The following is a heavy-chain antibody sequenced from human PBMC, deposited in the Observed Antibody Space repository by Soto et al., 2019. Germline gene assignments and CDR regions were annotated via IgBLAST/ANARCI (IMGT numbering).Heavy chain of an antibody. D-gene: IGHD2-15*01. CDR1: GFTFSAYH. CDR3: ARGYWGGGGCYLRRDACDV. V-gene: IGHV3-21*01. CDR2: INPTSSHI. Sequence: EVQLVESGGGLVMPGGSLRLSCAASGFTFSAYHMNWVRQAPGKGLEWVSSINPTSSHIYYADSVRGRFTISRDNSKNSVSLQRNSLRTEDAALYYWARGYWGGGGCYLRRDACDVWGHGTMVTVSS. J-gene: IGHJ3*01.